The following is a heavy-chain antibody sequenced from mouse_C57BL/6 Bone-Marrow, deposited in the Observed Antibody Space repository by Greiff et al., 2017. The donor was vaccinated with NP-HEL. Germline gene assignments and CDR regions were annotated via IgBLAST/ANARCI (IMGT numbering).Heavy chain of an antibody. D-gene: IGHD1-1*01. CDR3: ASNHYYYGSSYPYYAMDY. V-gene: IGHV1-39*01. CDR2: INPNYGTT. CDR1: GYSFTDYN. Sequence: VQLQQSGPELVKPGASVKISCKASGYSFTDYNMNWVKQSNGKSLEWIGVINPNYGTTSYNQKFKGKATLTVDQSSSTAYMQLNSLTSEDSAVYYCASNHYYYGSSYPYYAMDYWGQGTSVTVSS. J-gene: IGHJ4*01.